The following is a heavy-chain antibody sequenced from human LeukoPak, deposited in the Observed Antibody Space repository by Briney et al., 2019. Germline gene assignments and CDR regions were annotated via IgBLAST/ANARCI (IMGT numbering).Heavy chain of an antibody. V-gene: IGHV3-74*01. CDR3: ARAGQGFDS. CDR1: GFTFNNYW. J-gene: IGHJ4*02. CDR2: INGDGTIT. Sequence: GGSLRLSCAASGFTFNNYWMHWVRQGPGKGLVWVSRINGDGTITSYADFVKGQFTISRDNAKNTVYLQMHGLRVEDTAVYYCARAGQGFDSWGQGTLVTVSS.